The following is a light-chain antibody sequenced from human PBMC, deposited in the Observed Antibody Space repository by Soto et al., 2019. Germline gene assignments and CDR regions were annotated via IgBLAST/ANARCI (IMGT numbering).Light chain of an antibody. CDR3: QQYNNWAQT. J-gene: IGKJ1*01. CDR2: GAS. CDR1: QSVSSN. V-gene: IGKV3-15*01. Sequence: EIVMTQSPATLSVSPGERATLSSRASQSVSSNLAWYQQKPGQAPRLLIYGASTRATGIPARCSGSGSGTEFTLTISILQSEDFALYYCQQYNNWAQTFGQGNKVEIK.